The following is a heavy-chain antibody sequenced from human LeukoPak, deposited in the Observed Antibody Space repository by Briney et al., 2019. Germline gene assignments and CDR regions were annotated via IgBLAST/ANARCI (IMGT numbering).Heavy chain of an antibody. CDR3: AKDRDWSGHYQYYFDY. J-gene: IGHJ4*02. Sequence: PGGSLRLSCAASGFTFSSYAMSWVRQAPGKGLEWVSAISGSGGSTYYADSVKGRFTISRDNSKNTLYLQMNSLRAEDTAVYYCAKDRDWSGHYQYYFDYWGQGTLVTVSS. V-gene: IGHV3-23*01. D-gene: IGHD3-3*01. CDR1: GFTFSSYA. CDR2: ISGSGGST.